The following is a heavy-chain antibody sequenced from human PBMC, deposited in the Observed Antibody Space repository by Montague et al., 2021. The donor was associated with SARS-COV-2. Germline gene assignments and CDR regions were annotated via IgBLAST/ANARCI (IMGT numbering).Heavy chain of an antibody. Sequence: TLSLTCTVSGASIGTGIYYWSWIRQPAGKGLEWIGRIRTTGHTDYNSSLESRVFMSVDTSTNQFSLSLTSVTAADTAVYLCARFGSGTLEFDLWGQGTLVTVSS. CDR2: IRTTGHT. D-gene: IGHD1-26*01. CDR1: GASIGTGIYY. CDR3: ARFGSGTLEFDL. V-gene: IGHV4-61*02. J-gene: IGHJ4*02.